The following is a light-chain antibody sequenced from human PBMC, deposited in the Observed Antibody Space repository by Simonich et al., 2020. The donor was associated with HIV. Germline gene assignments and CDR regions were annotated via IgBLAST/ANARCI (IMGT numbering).Light chain of an antibody. CDR2: LAS. Sequence: DIVMTQSPDSLAVSLGERATINCKPSQSVLYSSNNKNYLAWYQQKPGQPPKLLMYLASPRESGVPDRFSGSGSGTDFTLTISSLQAEDVAVYYCQQSYNTPYTFGQGTKLEIK. CDR1: QSVLYSSNNKNY. J-gene: IGKJ2*01. CDR3: QQSYNTPYT. V-gene: IGKV4-1*01.